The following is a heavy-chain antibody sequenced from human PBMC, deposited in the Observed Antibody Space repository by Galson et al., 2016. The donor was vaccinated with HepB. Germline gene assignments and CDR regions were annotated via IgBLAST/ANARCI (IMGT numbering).Heavy chain of an antibody. Sequence: QSGAEVKKPGESLKISRKGSGYSFSTYWIAWVRQLPGKGLEWMGIVHPGGSDSRYSPSFQGQVTISADKSINTAYLQWRSLKASDTAMYYCARPPIPDARNLFDLWGQGTLVPVSS. D-gene: IGHD2-2*01. CDR3: ARPPIPDARNLFDL. V-gene: IGHV5-51*01. CDR2: VHPGGSDS. J-gene: IGHJ5*02. CDR1: GYSFSTYW.